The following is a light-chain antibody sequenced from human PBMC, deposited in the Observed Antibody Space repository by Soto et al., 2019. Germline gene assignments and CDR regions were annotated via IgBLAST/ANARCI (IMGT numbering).Light chain of an antibody. V-gene: IGLV3-21*02. Sequence: SYELTQPPSVSVAPGQTATIACAGKNVGSNSVHWYHQKPSQAPVLVVFDHSDRPSGIPERFSASKSGNTATLTISPVEAGDEADYYCQVWDSSRHVVFGGGTQLTVL. CDR2: DHS. CDR1: NVGSNS. CDR3: QVWDSSRHVV. J-gene: IGLJ2*01.